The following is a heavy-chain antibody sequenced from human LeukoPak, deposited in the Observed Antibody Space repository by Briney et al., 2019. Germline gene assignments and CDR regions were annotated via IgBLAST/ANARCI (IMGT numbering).Heavy chain of an antibody. D-gene: IGHD6-13*01. J-gene: IGHJ4*02. CDR3: ARGYSSSWYYFDY. CDR1: GGSIGSYY. Sequence: SETLSLTCTVSGGSIGSYYWSWIRQPPGKGLEWIGYIYYSGSTNYNPSLKSRVTISVDTSKNQFSLKLSSVTAADTAVYYCARGYSSSWYYFDYWGQGTLVTVSS. V-gene: IGHV4-59*01. CDR2: IYYSGST.